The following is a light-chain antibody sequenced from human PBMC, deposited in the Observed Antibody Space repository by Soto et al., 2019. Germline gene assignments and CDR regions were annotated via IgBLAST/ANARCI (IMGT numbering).Light chain of an antibody. Sequence: DIVMTQSPDSLAVSLGERATINCKSSQSVLYSSNNKNYLAWYQQKPGQPPKLLIYWASTRESGVPDRFSGIGSWTDFTLTISSLQAEDVALYYCQQYYSTPLYTFGQGTKREIK. V-gene: IGKV4-1*01. CDR1: QSVLYSSNNKNY. J-gene: IGKJ2*01. CDR2: WAS. CDR3: QQYYSTPLYT.